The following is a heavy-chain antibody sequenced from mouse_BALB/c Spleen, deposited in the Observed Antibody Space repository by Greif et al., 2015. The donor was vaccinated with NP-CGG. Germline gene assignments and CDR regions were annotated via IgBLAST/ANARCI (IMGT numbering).Heavy chain of an antibody. CDR3: ARADTMIIFDV. CDR1: GYTFTSYY. J-gene: IGHJ1*01. CDR2: IYPGNVNT. Sequence: VKLQESGPELVKPGASVRISCKASGYTFTSYYIHWVEQRPGQGLEWIGWIYPGNVNTKYNEKFKGKATLTADKSSSTAHMQLSSLTSEDSAVYFCARADTMIIFDVWGAGTTVTVSS. V-gene: IGHV1S56*01. D-gene: IGHD2-4*01.